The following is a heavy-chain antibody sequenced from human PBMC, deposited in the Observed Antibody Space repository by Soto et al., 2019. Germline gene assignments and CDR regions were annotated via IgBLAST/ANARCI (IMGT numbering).Heavy chain of an antibody. CDR3: TTFLGSGWSSRFDY. J-gene: IGHJ4*02. D-gene: IGHD6-19*01. CDR2: IKSKTDGGTT. Sequence: GGSLRLSCAASGFTFSNAWMSWVRQAPGKGLEWVGRIKSKTDGGTTDYAAPVKGRFTISRDDSKNTLYLQMNSLKTEDTAVYYCTTFLGSGWSSRFDYWGQGTLVTVSS. CDR1: GFTFSNAW. V-gene: IGHV3-15*01.